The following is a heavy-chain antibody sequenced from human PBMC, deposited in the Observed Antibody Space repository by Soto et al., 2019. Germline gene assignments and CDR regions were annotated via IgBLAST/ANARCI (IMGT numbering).Heavy chain of an antibody. Sequence: ASVKVSCKASGYTFTSYGISWVRQAPGQGLEWMGWISAYNGNTNYAQKLQGRVTMTTDTSTSTAYMELRSLRSDDTAVYYCARVYCGSTSCPYYFDYWGQGTLVTVSS. CDR2: ISAYNGNT. V-gene: IGHV1-18*01. CDR3: ARVYCGSTSCPYYFDY. CDR1: GYTFTSYG. D-gene: IGHD2-2*01. J-gene: IGHJ4*02.